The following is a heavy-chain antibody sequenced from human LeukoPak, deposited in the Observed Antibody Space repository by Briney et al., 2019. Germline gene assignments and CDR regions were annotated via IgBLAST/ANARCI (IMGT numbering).Heavy chain of an antibody. V-gene: IGHV3-48*02. J-gene: IGHJ4*02. Sequence: GGSLRLSCAASGFTFSSYSMNWVRQAPGKGPEWISYISTGSSTIYYADSVKGRFTISRDNAKNSLFLQMNSLRDEDTAVYYCAREDYYDSSGQRGYWGQGTLVTVSS. CDR3: AREDYYDSSGQRGY. CDR1: GFTFSSYS. CDR2: ISTGSSTI. D-gene: IGHD3-22*01.